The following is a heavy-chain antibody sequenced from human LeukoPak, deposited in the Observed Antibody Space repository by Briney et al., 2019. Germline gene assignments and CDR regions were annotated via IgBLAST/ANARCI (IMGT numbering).Heavy chain of an antibody. Sequence: GGSLRLSCAASGFTFSDYSMIWIRRAPGKGLEWLSYITSSGSYTNYADSVKGRFTISRDNAKNSLFLQMNSLRAEDTALYYCARVAVGTAYCFDYWGQGTLVTVSS. D-gene: IGHD1-26*01. V-gene: IGHV3-11*05. CDR1: GFTFSDYS. CDR3: ARVAVGTAYCFDY. CDR2: ITSSGSYT. J-gene: IGHJ4*02.